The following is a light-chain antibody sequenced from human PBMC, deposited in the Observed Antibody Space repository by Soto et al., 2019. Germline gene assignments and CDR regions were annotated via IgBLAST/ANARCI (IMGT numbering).Light chain of an antibody. CDR3: QQRSHWPPT. CDR2: DAS. Sequence: EIVLTQSPATLSLSPGERATLSCRASQSVSSYLAWYQQKPGQAPRLLIYDASNRATGIPARFSGSGSGTDVTLTIGSLEPEDFAVYYWQQRSHWPPTFGPGTKVDIK. CDR1: QSVSSY. V-gene: IGKV3-11*01. J-gene: IGKJ3*01.